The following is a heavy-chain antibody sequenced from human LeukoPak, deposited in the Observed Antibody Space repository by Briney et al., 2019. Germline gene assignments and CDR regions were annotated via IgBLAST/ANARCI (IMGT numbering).Heavy chain of an antibody. CDR1: GFTFNSYG. J-gene: IGHJ6*03. CDR2: IWYDGSNK. V-gene: IGHV3-33*01. D-gene: IGHD3-16*01. Sequence: PGGSLRLSCAASGFTFNSYGMHWVRQAPGKGLEWVAFIWYDGSNKYYADSVKDRFTISRDDSKNSLHLQMYSLRAEDTAVYYCARSSTGGFYYYYYMDVWGKGTTVTVSS. CDR3: ARSSTGGFYYYYYMDV.